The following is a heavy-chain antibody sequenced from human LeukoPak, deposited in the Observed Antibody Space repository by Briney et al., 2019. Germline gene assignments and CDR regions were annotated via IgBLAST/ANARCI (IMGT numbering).Heavy chain of an antibody. CDR2: ISSSSSTI. Sequence: GLEWVSYISSSSSTIYSADSVKGRFTISRDNAKNSLYLQMNSLRAEDTAVYYCARARGSPSWGQGTLVTVSS. J-gene: IGHJ4*02. D-gene: IGHD3-16*01. V-gene: IGHV3-48*01. CDR3: ARARGSPS.